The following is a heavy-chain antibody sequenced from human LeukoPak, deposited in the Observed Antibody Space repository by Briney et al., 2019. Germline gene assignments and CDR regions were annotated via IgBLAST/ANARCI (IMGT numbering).Heavy chain of an antibody. Sequence: GRSLRLSCAASGFTFSSYGMHWVRQAPGEGLEWVAVIWYDGSNKYYADSVKGRFTISRDNSKNTLYLQMNSLRAEDTAVYYCAKGTMATNNISYWGQGTLVTVSS. CDR3: AKGTMATNNISY. CDR1: GFTFSSYG. V-gene: IGHV3-33*06. D-gene: IGHD5-24*01. CDR2: IWYDGSNK. J-gene: IGHJ4*02.